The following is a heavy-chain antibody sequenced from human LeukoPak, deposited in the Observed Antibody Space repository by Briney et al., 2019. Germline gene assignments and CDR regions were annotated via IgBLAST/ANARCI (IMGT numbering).Heavy chain of an antibody. CDR1: GFTFSNAW. D-gene: IGHD3-22*01. V-gene: IGHV3-15*01. J-gene: IGHJ4*02. CDR2: IKSKTDGGTT. CDR3: ARDMYYYDSSGYYHPTFDY. Sequence: PGGSLRLSCAASGFTFSNAWMSWVRQAPGKGLEWVGRIKSKTDGGTTDYAAPVKGRFTISRDNSKNTLYLQMNSLRAEDTAVYYCARDMYYYDSSGYYHPTFDYWGQGTLVTVSS.